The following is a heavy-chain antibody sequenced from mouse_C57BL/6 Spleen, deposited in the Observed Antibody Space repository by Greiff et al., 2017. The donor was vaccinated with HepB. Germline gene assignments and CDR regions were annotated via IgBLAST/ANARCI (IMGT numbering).Heavy chain of an antibody. D-gene: IGHD3-1*01. Sequence: EVNVVESGEGLVKPGGSLKLSCAASGFTFSSYAMSWVRQTPEKRLEWVAYISSGGDYIYYADTVKGRFTISRDNARNTLYLQMSSLKSEDTAMYYCTRDPQLGSYAMDYWGQGTSVTVSS. J-gene: IGHJ4*01. CDR2: ISSGGDYI. CDR3: TRDPQLGSYAMDY. CDR1: GFTFSSYA. V-gene: IGHV5-9-1*02.